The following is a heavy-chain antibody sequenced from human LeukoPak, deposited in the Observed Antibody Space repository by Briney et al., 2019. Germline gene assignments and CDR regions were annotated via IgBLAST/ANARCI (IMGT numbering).Heavy chain of an antibody. CDR2: ISYDGSNK. CDR1: GFTFSSYS. J-gene: IGHJ4*02. V-gene: IGHV3-30*03. Sequence: GGSLRLSCAASGFTFSSYSMNWVRQAPGKGLEWVAVISYDGSNKYYADSVKGRFTISRDNSKSTLYLQMNSLRAEDTAVYYCAREDDSSAYFDYWGQGTLVTVSS. D-gene: IGHD3-22*01. CDR3: AREDDSSAYFDY.